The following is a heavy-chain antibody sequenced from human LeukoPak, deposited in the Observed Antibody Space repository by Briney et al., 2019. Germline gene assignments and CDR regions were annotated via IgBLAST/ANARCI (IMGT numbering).Heavy chain of an antibody. J-gene: IGHJ6*03. CDR1: GFTFSIYS. CDR2: ISSSSTTI. D-gene: IGHD2-2*02. V-gene: IGHV3-48*01. CDR3: ANLVVPAAIRVYYYYYYMDV. Sequence: GGSLRLSCAVSGFTFSIYSMTWVRQAPGKGLEWVSYISSSSTTISYADSVKGRFTISRDNAENSLYLQMNSLRAEDTAVYYCANLVVPAAIRVYYYYYYMDVWGKGTTVTVSS.